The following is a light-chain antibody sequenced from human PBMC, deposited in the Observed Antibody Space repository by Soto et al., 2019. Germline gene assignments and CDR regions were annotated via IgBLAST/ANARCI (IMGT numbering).Light chain of an antibody. CDR2: KVS. CDR3: MQGGHWPT. V-gene: IGKV2-30*01. J-gene: IGKJ2*01. CDR1: QSLVSSNGNTY. Sequence: DVVMTQSPLSLPVTLGQPASISCRSSQSLVSSNGNTYLNWFQQRPGQSPRRLVYKVSNRDSGVPDRFSGSGSGTYFTLNISRVDAEDVGVYYCMQGGHWPTFGQGTKLEIK.